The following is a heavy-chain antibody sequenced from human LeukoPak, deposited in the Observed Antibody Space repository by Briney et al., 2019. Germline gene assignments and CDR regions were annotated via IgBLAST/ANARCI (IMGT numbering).Heavy chain of an antibody. CDR1: GGTFSSYA. V-gene: IGHV1-69*06. D-gene: IGHD6-13*01. CDR2: IISIFGTA. CDR3: ARDRGIAAAGDDY. J-gene: IGHJ4*02. Sequence: SVKVSCKASGGTFSSYAISWVRQAPGQGLEWMGGIISIFGTANYAQKFQGRVTITADKSTSTAYMELSSLRSEDTAVYYCARDRGIAAAGDDYWGQGTLVTVSS.